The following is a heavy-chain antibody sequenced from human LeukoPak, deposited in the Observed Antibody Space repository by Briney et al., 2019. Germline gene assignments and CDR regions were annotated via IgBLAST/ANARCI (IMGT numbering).Heavy chain of an antibody. V-gene: IGHV4-4*02. J-gene: IGHJ4*02. CDR3: ARERSGGYTYVF. D-gene: IGHD5-18*01. Sequence: SGTLSLTWAVSGGSISSGNWWTWVRLPPGKGLEWIGEIYHSGSTNYNPSLKSRVTISVDKSKNQFSLKLTSVTAADTAVYYCARERSGGYTYVFWGQGILVTVSS. CDR2: IYHSGST. CDR1: GGSISSGNW.